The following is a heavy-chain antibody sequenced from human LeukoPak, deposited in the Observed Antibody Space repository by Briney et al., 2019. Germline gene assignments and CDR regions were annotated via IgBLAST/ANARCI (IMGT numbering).Heavy chain of an antibody. Sequence: SETLSLTCTVSGGSISSYYWSWIRQPAGKGLEWIGRIYTSGSTNYNPSLKSRVTMSVDTSKNQFSLKLSSVTAADTAVYYCARSTRRTVAGSYWFDPWGQGILVTVSS. J-gene: IGHJ5*02. CDR1: GGSISSYY. V-gene: IGHV4-4*07. CDR2: IYTSGST. D-gene: IGHD6-19*01. CDR3: ARSTRRTVAGSYWFDP.